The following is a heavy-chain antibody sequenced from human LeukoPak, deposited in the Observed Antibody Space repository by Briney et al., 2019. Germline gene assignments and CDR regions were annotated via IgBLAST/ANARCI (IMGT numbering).Heavy chain of an antibody. CDR3: ARDSLRHDAFDI. CDR2: ISSSGSTI. V-gene: IGHV3-48*03. D-gene: IGHD4-17*01. Sequence: GGSLRLSCAASGFTFSSYEMNWVRQAPGKGLEWVSYISSSGSTIYYADSVKGRFTISRDNAKNSLYLQVNSLRAEDTAVYYCARDSLRHDAFDIWGQGTMVTVSS. J-gene: IGHJ3*02. CDR1: GFTFSSYE.